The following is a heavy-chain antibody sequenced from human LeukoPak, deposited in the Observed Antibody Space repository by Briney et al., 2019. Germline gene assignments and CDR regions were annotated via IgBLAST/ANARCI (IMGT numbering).Heavy chain of an antibody. V-gene: IGHV4-39*07. CDR1: GGSISSSSYY. J-gene: IGHJ5*02. Sequence: SETLSLTCTVSGGSISSSSYYWGWIRQPPGKGLEWIGSIYYSGSTYYNPSLKSRVTISVDTSKNQFSLKLSSVTAADTAVYYCARVITERNENWFGPWGQGTLVTVSS. CDR3: ARVITERNENWFGP. CDR2: IYYSGST. D-gene: IGHD2-21*01.